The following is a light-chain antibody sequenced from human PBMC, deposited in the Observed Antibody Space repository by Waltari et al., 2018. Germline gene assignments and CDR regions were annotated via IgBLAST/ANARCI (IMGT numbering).Light chain of an antibody. V-gene: IGKV3-11*01. J-gene: IGKJ2*03. Sequence: EMVLTQSPATLCWSPGERVTLSCRASQSVNNYLAWYQQKPGQAPRLLIYDASSRATGIPARFSGNGSGTDFTLTISSLEAEDFAVYYCQQRSIRPPTYSFGQGTRLEIK. CDR3: QQRSIRPPTYS. CDR1: QSVNNY. CDR2: DAS.